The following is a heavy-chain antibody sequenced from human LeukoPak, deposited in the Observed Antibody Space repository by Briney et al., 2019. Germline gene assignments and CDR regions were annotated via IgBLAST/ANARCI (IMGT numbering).Heavy chain of an antibody. D-gene: IGHD3-10*01. CDR3: ARDTKEGTFDC. J-gene: IGHJ4*02. CDR1: GFSFSSYW. Sequence: GGSLRLSCAASGFSFSSYWMSWVRQAPGKGLEWVANIKQDGSSKCYVGSVKGRFTISRDNAKNSLDLQMNNLRAEDTAVYFCARDTKEGTFDCWGQGTLVTVSS. V-gene: IGHV3-7*01. CDR2: IKQDGSSK.